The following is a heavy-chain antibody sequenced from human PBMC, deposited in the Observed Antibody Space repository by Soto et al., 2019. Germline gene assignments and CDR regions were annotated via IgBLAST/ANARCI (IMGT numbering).Heavy chain of an antibody. D-gene: IGHD6-19*01. V-gene: IGHV1-8*01. Sequence: QVQLVQSGAEVKKPGASVKVSCKASGYTITSYDIIWVRQATGQGLEWMGWMNPSTGNTDSAEKFQGRLIMTRNTSISTVYMELSSLSFEDTAVYYCARGRIIVAGGFDPWGQGTLVTVSS. CDR1: GYTITSYD. CDR3: ARGRIIVAGGFDP. CDR2: MNPSTGNT. J-gene: IGHJ5*02.